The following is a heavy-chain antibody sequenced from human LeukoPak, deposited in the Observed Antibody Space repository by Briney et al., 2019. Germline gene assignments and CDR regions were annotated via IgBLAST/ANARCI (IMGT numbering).Heavy chain of an antibody. Sequence: ASVKVSCKASGDTFTGYYMHWVRQAPGQGLEWMGWINPNSGDTNYAQKFQGRVTMTRDTSISPAYMELSRLRSDDTAVYYCARDRTRYFYYSYMDVWGKGTAVTISS. V-gene: IGHV1-2*02. CDR1: GDTFTGYY. D-gene: IGHD1-14*01. CDR3: ARDRTRYFYYSYMDV. J-gene: IGHJ6*03. CDR2: INPNSGDT.